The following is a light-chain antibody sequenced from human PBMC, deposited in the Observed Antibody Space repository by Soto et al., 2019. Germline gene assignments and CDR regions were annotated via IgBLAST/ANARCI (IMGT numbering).Light chain of an antibody. V-gene: IGKV2-30*01. Sequence: DVVMTQSPLSLPVTLGQPASISCRSSQSPLYSDGNTYLSWFQQRPGQSARRLIYKVSNRDSGAPDRYSGSGPGTDFTLKISRVEAEDVGVYYCMQGTHWPWTFGQGTKVEIK. CDR2: KVS. J-gene: IGKJ1*01. CDR1: QSPLYSDGNTY. CDR3: MQGTHWPWT.